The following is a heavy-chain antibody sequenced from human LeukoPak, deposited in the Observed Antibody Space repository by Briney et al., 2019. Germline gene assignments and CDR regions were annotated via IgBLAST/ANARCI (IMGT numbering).Heavy chain of an antibody. CDR3: SRGKYYYDTSGHLAGDY. Sequence: GGSLRLSCAASGFTFSSYEMNWVRQAPGKGLEWVSYISSSGSTIYYADSVKGRFTISRDNAKNSLYLQMNSLRAEDTAVYYCSRGKYYYDTSGHLAGDYWGQGTLVTVSS. J-gene: IGHJ4*02. D-gene: IGHD3-22*01. CDR2: ISSSGSTI. V-gene: IGHV3-48*03. CDR1: GFTFSSYE.